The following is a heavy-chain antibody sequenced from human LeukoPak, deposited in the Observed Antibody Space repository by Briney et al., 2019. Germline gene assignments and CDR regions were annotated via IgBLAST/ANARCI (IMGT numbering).Heavy chain of an antibody. V-gene: IGHV4-34*01. CDR3: ARQTRGYSGYEPCYYYYMDV. D-gene: IGHD5-12*01. Sequence: SETLSLTCAVYGESFSAYYWSWIRQPPGKGLEWIGEINHSGSTNYNPSLKSRVTISVDTSKNQFSLKLSSVTAADTAVYYCARQTRGYSGYEPCYYYYMDVWGKGTTVTVSS. CDR2: INHSGST. CDR1: GESFSAYY. J-gene: IGHJ6*03.